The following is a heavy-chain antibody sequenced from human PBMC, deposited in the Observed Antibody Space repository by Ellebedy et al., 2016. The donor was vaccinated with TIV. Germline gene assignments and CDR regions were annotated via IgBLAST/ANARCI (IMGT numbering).Heavy chain of an antibody. CDR3: AKYGPILANGDGFFGAVSGTGDWYFDL. Sequence: SLKISCAVSGFTFDDFAMHWVRQAPGKGLEWVSGISWNSGRIDYADSVTGRFTISRDNAKSSLYLQMNSLRPEDTAFYFCAKYGPILANGDGFFGAVSGTGDWYFDLWGRGTPVTVSS. D-gene: IGHD6-19*01. CDR1: GFTFDDFA. CDR2: ISWNSGRI. J-gene: IGHJ2*01. V-gene: IGHV3-9*01.